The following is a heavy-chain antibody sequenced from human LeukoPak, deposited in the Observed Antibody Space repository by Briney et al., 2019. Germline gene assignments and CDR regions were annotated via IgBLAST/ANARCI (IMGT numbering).Heavy chain of an antibody. V-gene: IGHV3-23*01. CDR2: IRDSGGTT. D-gene: IGHD3-22*01. CDR3: VRDDDRPDNGLDY. Sequence: GGSLRLSCAASGFTVSSSYVSWVRQAPGKGLEWVSTIRDSGGTTYYADSVKGRFTISRDNSKNTLYLQMNSLRAEDTAVYYCVRDDDRPDNGLDYWGQGTLVTVSS. J-gene: IGHJ4*02. CDR1: GFTVSSSY.